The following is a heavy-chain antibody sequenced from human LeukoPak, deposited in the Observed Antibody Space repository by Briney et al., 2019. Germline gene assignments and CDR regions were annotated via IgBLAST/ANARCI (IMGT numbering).Heavy chain of an antibody. D-gene: IGHD6-6*01. V-gene: IGHV4-30-2*01. CDR1: GGSISSGGYS. J-gene: IGHJ4*02. CDR3: AKEGGRTAARPFDY. Sequence: SETLSLTCAVSGGSISSGGYSWSWIRQPPGKGLEWIGYIYHSGSTYYNPSLKSRVTISVGRSKNQFSLKLSSVTAADTAVYYCAKEGGRTAARPFDYWGQGTLVTVSS. CDR2: IYHSGST.